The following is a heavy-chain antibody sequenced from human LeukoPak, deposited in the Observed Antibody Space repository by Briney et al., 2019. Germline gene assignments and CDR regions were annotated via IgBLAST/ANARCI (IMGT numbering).Heavy chain of an antibody. J-gene: IGHJ5*02. D-gene: IGHD6-6*01. CDR1: GGSISSGDKY. V-gene: IGHV4-39*07. CDR3: ARVHRIAARPWWFDP. Sequence: PSQTLSLTCNVSGGSISSGDKYWSWIRQPPGKGLEWIGTMYYSGSTYYNPSLKSRVTISVDTSKNQFSLKLSSVTAADTAVYYCARVHRIAARPWWFDPWGQGTLVTVSS. CDR2: MYYSGST.